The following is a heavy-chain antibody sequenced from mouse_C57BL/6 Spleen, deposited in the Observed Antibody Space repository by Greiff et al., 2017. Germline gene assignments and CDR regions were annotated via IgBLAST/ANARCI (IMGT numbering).Heavy chain of an antibody. J-gene: IGHJ4*01. D-gene: IGHD3-1*01. Sequence: EVQLQESGPGLVKPSQSLSLTCSVTGYSITSGYYWNWIRQFPGNKLEWMGYISYDGSNNYNPSLKNRISITRDTSKNQFFMKLNSVTTEDTATYYCASRTEDYAMDYWGQGTSVTVSS. CDR3: ASRTEDYAMDY. V-gene: IGHV3-6*01. CDR2: ISYDGSN. CDR1: GYSITSGYY.